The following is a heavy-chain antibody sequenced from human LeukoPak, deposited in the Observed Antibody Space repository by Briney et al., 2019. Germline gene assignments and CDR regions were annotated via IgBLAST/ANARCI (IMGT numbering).Heavy chain of an antibody. V-gene: IGHV1-2*02. CDR2: INPNSGGT. CDR3: AREPTYYDILTGYNFFDY. D-gene: IGHD3-9*01. Sequence: GASVKVSCKASGYTFTGYYMHWVRQAPGQGLEWMGWINPNSGGTNYAQKFQGRGTMTRDTSISTGYMELSRLRSDDTAVYYCAREPTYYDILTGYNFFDYWGQGTLVTVSS. J-gene: IGHJ4*02. CDR1: GYTFTGYY.